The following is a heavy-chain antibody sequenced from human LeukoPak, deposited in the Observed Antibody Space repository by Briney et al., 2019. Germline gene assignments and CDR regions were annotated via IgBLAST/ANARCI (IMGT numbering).Heavy chain of an antibody. J-gene: IGHJ3*02. V-gene: IGHV4-59*01. Sequence: SETLSLTCTVSGGSISDYYWAWIRQPPGKGLEWIGYIYDTGSTKYNPSLKSRLTISLHTSRNQFSLNLSSLTAADTAIYYCARVRNYPDAFDIWGQGRMITVSS. CDR2: IYDTGST. CDR1: GGSISDYY. D-gene: IGHD5-24*01. CDR3: ARVRNYPDAFDI.